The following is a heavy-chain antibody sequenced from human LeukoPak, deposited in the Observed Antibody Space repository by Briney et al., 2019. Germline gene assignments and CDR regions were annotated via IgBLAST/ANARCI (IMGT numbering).Heavy chain of an antibody. J-gene: IGHJ3*02. CDR1: GYTLTELS. V-gene: IGHV1-24*01. Sequence: GASVKVSCKVSGYTLTELSIHWVRQAPGKGLEWMGGFDPEDGETINARKFQGRVTMTEDTSTDTAYMELSSLRSEDTAVYHCATGGWDLLRSPYVFHIWGQGTMVTVSS. D-gene: IGHD1-26*01. CDR2: FDPEDGET. CDR3: ATGGWDLLRSPYVFHI.